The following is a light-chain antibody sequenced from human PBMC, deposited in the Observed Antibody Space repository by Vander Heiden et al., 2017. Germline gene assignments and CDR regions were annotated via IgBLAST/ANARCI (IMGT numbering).Light chain of an antibody. CDR2: EGT. CDR3: CSYASSSTSV. J-gene: IGLJ2*01. CDR1: SSDVGSYKL. Sequence: QSALTQPASVSGSPGQPITISCTGTSSDVGSYKLVSWYQQYPGKAPKLMIYEGTKRPSGVSSRFSGSKSGNTASLTISGLQAEDEADYYCCSYASSSTSVFGGGTKLTVL. V-gene: IGLV2-23*01.